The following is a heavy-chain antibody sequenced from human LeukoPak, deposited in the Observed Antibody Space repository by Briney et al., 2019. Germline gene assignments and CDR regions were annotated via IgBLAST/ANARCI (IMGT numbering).Heavy chain of an antibody. V-gene: IGHV3-21*04. J-gene: IGHJ4*02. CDR1: GFTFSTYT. D-gene: IGHD4-17*01. Sequence: GGSLRLSCAASGFTFSTYTMNWVRQAPGKGLEWVSSISSRSSYIYYADSVKGRFTISRDNAKNSLYLQMNSLRAEDTALYYCARRLRRNYFDYWGQGTLVTVSS. CDR3: ARRLRRNYFDY. CDR2: ISSRSSYI.